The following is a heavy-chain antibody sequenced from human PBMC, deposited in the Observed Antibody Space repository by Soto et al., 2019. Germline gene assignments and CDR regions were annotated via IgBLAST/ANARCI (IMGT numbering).Heavy chain of an antibody. Sequence: QLHLQESGPGLVKPSETLSLTCTVSGGSISSSSYYWGWIRQPPGKGLEWIGSIYYSGSTYYNPSLKSRVTISVDTSKNQFSLKLSSVTAADTAVYYCARRIGGSGWYANYFDYWGQGTLVTVSS. CDR2: IYYSGST. CDR1: GGSISSSSYY. CDR3: ARRIGGSGWYANYFDY. D-gene: IGHD6-19*01. J-gene: IGHJ4*02. V-gene: IGHV4-39*01.